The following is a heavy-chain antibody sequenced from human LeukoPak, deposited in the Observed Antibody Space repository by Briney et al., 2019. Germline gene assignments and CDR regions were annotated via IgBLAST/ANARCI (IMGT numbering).Heavy chain of an antibody. CDR3: ARDGFGSSNAFDI. Sequence: SVKVSCKASGGTFSSYAISWVRQAPGQGLEWMGGIIPIFGTANYAQKFQGRVTMTTDTSTSTAYMELRSLRSDDTAVYYCARDGFGSSNAFDIWGQGTMVTVSS. CDR1: GGTFSSYA. D-gene: IGHD6-13*01. J-gene: IGHJ3*02. V-gene: IGHV1-69*05. CDR2: IIPIFGTA.